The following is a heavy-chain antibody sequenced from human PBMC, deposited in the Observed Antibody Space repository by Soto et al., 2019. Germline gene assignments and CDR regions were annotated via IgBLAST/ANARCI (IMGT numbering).Heavy chain of an antibody. J-gene: IGHJ2*01. V-gene: IGHV4-59*08. CDR1: GGSISSYY. Sequence: SETLSLTCTVSGGSISSYYWSWIRQPPGKGLEWIGYIYYSGSTNYNPSLKSRVTISVDTSKNQFSLKLSSVTAADTAVYYCARLRLRPDWYFDLWGRGTLVTVSS. D-gene: IGHD5-12*01. CDR3: ARLRLRPDWYFDL. CDR2: IYYSGST.